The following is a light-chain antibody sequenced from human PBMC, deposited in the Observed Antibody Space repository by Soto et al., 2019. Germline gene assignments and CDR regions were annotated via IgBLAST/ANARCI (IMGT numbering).Light chain of an antibody. CDR2: EDS. J-gene: IGLJ2*01. CDR1: SSDIGRYNL. V-gene: IGLV2-23*01. CDR3: CSYAGGSSVL. Sequence: QSALTQPASVCGSGQSITISCTGTSSDIGRYNLVSWYQQYPGKAPKLMIYEDSKRPSGVSNRFSGSKSGNTASLTISGLQAEDEADFYCCSYAGGSSVLFVGGTKLTVL.